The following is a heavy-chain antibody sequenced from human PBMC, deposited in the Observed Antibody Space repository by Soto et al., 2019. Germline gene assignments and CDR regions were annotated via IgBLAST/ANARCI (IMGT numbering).Heavy chain of an antibody. CDR1: GFTFGDYA. Sequence: EVQLVESGGGLVQPGRSLRLSCTASGFTFGDYAMSWVRQAPGKGLEWVGFIRSKAHGGTTEYAASVKGRFTISRDDSKSIAYLQMNSLKTEDTAVYYCTRTGYSSSWYFYYLDYWGQGTLVTVSS. V-gene: IGHV3-49*04. CDR3: TRTGYSSSWYFYYLDY. D-gene: IGHD6-13*01. CDR2: IRSKAHGGTT. J-gene: IGHJ4*02.